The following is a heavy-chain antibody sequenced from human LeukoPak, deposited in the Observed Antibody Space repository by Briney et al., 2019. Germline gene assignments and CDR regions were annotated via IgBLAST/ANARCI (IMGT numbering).Heavy chain of an antibody. CDR3: TTAWDFDEVRSDY. CDR2: IKSKTDGGTT. V-gene: IGHV3-15*01. CDR1: GFSFSNAW. J-gene: IGHJ4*02. D-gene: IGHD1-26*01. Sequence: PGGSLRLSCTGSGSGFSFSNAWMSWVRQAPGKGLEWVGRIKSKTDGGTTDYAAPVKGRFTISRDDSKNTLYLQMNSLKTEDTAVYYCTTAWDFDEVRSDYWGQGTLVTVSS.